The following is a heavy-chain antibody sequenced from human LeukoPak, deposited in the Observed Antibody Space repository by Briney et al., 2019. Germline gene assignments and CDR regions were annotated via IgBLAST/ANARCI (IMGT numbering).Heavy chain of an antibody. CDR1: GFTFSTFA. V-gene: IGHV3-23*01. CDR2: ISDSGGSR. D-gene: IGHD6-19*01. CDR3: AKGGGWLYYFDY. Sequence: PGGSLRPSCAASGFTFSTFAMTWVRQAPGKGLEWVTAISDSGGSRYYADSVKGRFTISRDNAKNTVYLQMNSLRVEDTAVYYCAKGGGWLYYFDYWGQGSLVSVSS. J-gene: IGHJ4*02.